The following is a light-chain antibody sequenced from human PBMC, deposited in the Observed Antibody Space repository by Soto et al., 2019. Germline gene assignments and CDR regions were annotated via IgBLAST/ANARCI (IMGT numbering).Light chain of an antibody. Sequence: DIQMTQSPSFVSASVGDRVTITCRASQGINNWLAWYQQKPGKVPKLLIYNTFTLQSGVPSRFSGSGFGADFTLIISSLQPEDFATYYCQQASAFPLTFCGGTKVEIK. V-gene: IGKV1-12*01. CDR3: QQASAFPLT. CDR1: QGINNW. CDR2: NTF. J-gene: IGKJ4*01.